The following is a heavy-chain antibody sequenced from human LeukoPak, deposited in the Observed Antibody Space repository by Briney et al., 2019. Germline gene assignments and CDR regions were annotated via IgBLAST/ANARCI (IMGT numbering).Heavy chain of an antibody. J-gene: IGHJ4*02. V-gene: IGHV3-66*01. CDR1: GFTVSSNY. Sequence: GGSLRLSCAASGFTVSSNYVSWVRQAPGKGLEWVSVIYSGGSTYYADSVKGRFTISRDNSKNTLYLQMNSLRAEDTAVYYCARCSSSWFYYFDYWGQGTLVTVSS. CDR3: ARCSSSWFYYFDY. CDR2: IYSGGST. D-gene: IGHD6-13*01.